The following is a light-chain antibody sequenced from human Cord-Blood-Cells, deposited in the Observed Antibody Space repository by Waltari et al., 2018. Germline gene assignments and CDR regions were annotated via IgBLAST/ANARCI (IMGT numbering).Light chain of an antibody. CDR2: DAS. CDR3: QQYDNLPLT. CDR1: QDISNY. V-gene: IGKV1-33*01. Sequence: DIQMTQSPSSLSASVGDRVTITCQASQDISNYLNWYQQKPGKAPKLLIYDASNLETGFPSRFSGRGSGTDFTVTISSLQPEDIATYYCQQYDNLPLTFGGGTKVEIK. J-gene: IGKJ4*01.